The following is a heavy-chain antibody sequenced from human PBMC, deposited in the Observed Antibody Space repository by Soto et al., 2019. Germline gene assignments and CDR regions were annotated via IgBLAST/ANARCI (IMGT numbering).Heavy chain of an antibody. D-gene: IGHD3-10*01. CDR1: GYSFSSYW. Sequence: GESLKISCKASGYSFSSYWIAWVRQMPGKGLEWMGIIYPADSDIRYSESSEGHVTISVDKSISTAYLQWSSLKASDTAIYYCARDPPYGSGTSQNYGMDVWGQGTTVTVSS. V-gene: IGHV5-51*01. CDR2: IYPADSDI. J-gene: IGHJ6*02. CDR3: ARDPPYGSGTSQNYGMDV.